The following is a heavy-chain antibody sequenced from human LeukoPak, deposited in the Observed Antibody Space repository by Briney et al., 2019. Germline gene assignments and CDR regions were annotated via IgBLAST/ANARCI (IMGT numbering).Heavy chain of an antibody. CDR3: ARDPPPSSRYYDSSGYRPFDP. Sequence: GASVKVSCKASGYTFTSYGISWVRQAPGQGLEWMGWISAYNGNTNYAQKLQGRVTMTTDTSTSTAYMELRSLRSDDTAVYYCARDPPPSSRYYDSSGYRPFDPWGQGTLVTVSS. V-gene: IGHV1-18*01. D-gene: IGHD3-22*01. J-gene: IGHJ5*02. CDR2: ISAYNGNT. CDR1: GYTFTSYG.